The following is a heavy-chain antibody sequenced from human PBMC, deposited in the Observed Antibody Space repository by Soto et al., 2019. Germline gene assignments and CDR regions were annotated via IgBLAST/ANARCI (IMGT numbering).Heavy chain of an antibody. CDR1: GYTFTSYA. CDR3: ARSLVVVTAADY. Sequence: QVQLVQSGAEVKKPGASVKVSCKASGYTFTSYAMHWVRQAPGQRLEWMGWINAGNGNTKYSQKFQGRVTITRDTSASTAYMELSSLRSEDTAVYYCARSLVVVTAADYWGQGTLVTVSS. J-gene: IGHJ4*02. CDR2: INAGNGNT. V-gene: IGHV1-3*01. D-gene: IGHD2-21*02.